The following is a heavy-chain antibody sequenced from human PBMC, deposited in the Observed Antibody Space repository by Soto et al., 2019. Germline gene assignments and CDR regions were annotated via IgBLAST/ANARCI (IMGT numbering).Heavy chain of an antibody. Sequence: ASVKVSCKASGGTFSSYAISWVRQAPGQGLEWMGGIIPIFGTANYAQKFQGRVTITADESTSTAYMELSSLRSEDTAVYYCARVSAVYYDSSSYYYYGMDVWGQGTTVTVSS. V-gene: IGHV1-69*13. D-gene: IGHD3-22*01. CDR1: GGTFSSYA. CDR2: IIPIFGTA. J-gene: IGHJ6*02. CDR3: ARVSAVYYDSSSYYYYGMDV.